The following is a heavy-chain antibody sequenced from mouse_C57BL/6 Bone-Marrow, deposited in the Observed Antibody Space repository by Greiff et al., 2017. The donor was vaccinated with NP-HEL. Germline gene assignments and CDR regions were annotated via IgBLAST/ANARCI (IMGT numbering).Heavy chain of an antibody. Sequence: QVQLQQSGAELVKPGASVKLSCKASGYTFTSYWMHWVKQRPGQGLEWIGMIHPNSGSTNYNEKFKSKATLTVDKSSSTAYMQLSSLTSEDSAVYYCARSYYGYGDYFDYWGQGTTLTVSS. D-gene: IGHD2-2*01. CDR2: IHPNSGST. CDR1: GYTFTSYW. CDR3: ARSYYGYGDYFDY. J-gene: IGHJ2*01. V-gene: IGHV1-64*01.